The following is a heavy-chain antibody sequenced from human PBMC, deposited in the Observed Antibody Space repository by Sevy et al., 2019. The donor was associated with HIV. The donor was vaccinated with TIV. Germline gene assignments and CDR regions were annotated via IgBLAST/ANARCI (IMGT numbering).Heavy chain of an antibody. Sequence: GGSLRLSCAVSGFMFSNYWMSWVRQAPGKGLECVANINQDGGEKYYLDSVKGRFFVSRDNAKNSLYLQMDSLRAEDTAVYYRAREQITGAKPYYFDYWGQGTLVTVSS. D-gene: IGHD1-7*01. CDR2: INQDGGEK. CDR3: AREQITGAKPYYFDY. CDR1: GFMFSNYW. J-gene: IGHJ4*02. V-gene: IGHV3-7*01.